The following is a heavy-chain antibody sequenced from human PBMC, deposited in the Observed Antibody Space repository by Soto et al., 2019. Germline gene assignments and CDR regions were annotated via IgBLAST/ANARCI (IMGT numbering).Heavy chain of an antibody. CDR3: AAVLPSSYYDDSSGVEEAFDI. CDR2: IVVGSGNT. V-gene: IGHV1-58*02. Sequence: SVKVSCKASGFTFTSSAMQWVRQARGQRLEWIGWIVVGSGNTNYAQKFQERVTITRDMSTGTAYMELSSLRSEDTAVYYCAAVLPSSYYDDSSGVEEAFDIWGQETMVTV. J-gene: IGHJ3*02. D-gene: IGHD3-22*01. CDR1: GFTFTSSA.